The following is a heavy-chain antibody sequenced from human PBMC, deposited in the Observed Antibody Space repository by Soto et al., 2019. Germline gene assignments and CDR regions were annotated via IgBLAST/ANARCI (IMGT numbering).Heavy chain of an antibody. CDR1: GFAFNNYG. J-gene: IGHJ4*02. Sequence: GVSLRLSCTVSGFAFNNYGINWVRQAPGKGLEWVSSISKSDYTYYSDSVKGRFTISRDNAKNSVSRQMNTLRVEDTAAYYCAREDSIILTAVSDFWGQGTLVTAYS. V-gene: IGHV3-21*01. D-gene: IGHD3-22*01. CDR2: ISKSDYT. CDR3: AREDSIILTAVSDF.